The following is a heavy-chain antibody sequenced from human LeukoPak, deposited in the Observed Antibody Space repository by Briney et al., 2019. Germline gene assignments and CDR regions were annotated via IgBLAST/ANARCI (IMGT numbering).Heavy chain of an antibody. V-gene: IGHV3-33*06. D-gene: IGHD6-13*01. CDR2: IWYDGSNK. CDR1: GFTFSGYG. J-gene: IGHJ4*02. CDR3: AKDLAYSNSRF. Sequence: GGSLRLSCAASGFTFSGYGMHWVRQAPGKGLEWVAVIWYDGSNKYYADSVKGRFTISRDNSMNRLYLQMNSLRAEDTAVYYCAKDLAYSNSRFWGQGTLVTVSS.